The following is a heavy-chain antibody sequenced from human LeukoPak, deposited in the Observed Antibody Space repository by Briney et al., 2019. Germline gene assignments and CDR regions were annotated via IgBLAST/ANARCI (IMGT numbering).Heavy chain of an antibody. J-gene: IGHJ6*02. CDR3: AKNAKGSGSYYWSYYYYGMDV. Sequence: GGSLRLSCAASGFTVSSNYMSWVRQAPGKGLEWVSVIYSGGSTYYADSVKGRFTISRDNSKNTLYLQMNSLRAEDTAVYYCAKNAKGSGSYYWSYYYYGMDVWGQGTTVTVSS. D-gene: IGHD3-10*01. V-gene: IGHV3-53*01. CDR1: GFTVSSNY. CDR2: IYSGGST.